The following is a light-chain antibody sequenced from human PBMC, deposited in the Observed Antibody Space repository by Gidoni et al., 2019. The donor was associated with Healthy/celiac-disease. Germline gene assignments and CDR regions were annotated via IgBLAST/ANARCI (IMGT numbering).Light chain of an antibody. CDR1: SSDVGGYNY. J-gene: IGLJ3*02. CDR2: DVS. V-gene: IGLV2-11*01. CDR3: CSYAGSYTFAV. Sequence: QSALTQPRPVSGSPGQSVTISCTGTSSDVGGYNYVAWYQQHPGKAPKRMIYDVSKRPSGVPDRFSGSKSGNTASLTISGLQAEDEADYYCCSYAGSYTFAVFGGGTKLTVL.